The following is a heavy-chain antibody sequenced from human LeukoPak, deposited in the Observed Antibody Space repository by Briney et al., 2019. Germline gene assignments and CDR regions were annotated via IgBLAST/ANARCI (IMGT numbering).Heavy chain of an antibody. CDR1: GYTFTSYD. CDR2: MNPNSGNT. D-gene: IGHD1-26*01. J-gene: IGHJ6*03. Sequence: ASVKVSCKASGYTFTSYDINWVRQATGQGLEWMGWMNPNSGNTGYAQKFQGRVTITRNTSISTAYMELSSLRSEDTAGYYCARKGGYYYSMDVWGKGTTVTVSS. CDR3: ARKGGYYYSMDV. V-gene: IGHV1-8*03.